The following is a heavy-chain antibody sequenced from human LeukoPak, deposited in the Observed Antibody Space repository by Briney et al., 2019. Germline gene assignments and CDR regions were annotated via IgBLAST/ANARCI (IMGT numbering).Heavy chain of an antibody. V-gene: IGHV4-28*05. Sequence: SDTLSLTCGVSGYSISSSNWWGWIRQPPGKGLEWIGYIYYSGSVNYNPSLKSRVTISVDTSKNQFSLKLSSVTAADAAVYYCVRARDIAVSWFGDLLSSETYFDYWGQGTLVTVSS. CDR3: VRARDIAVSWFGDLLSSETYFDY. CDR1: GYSISSSNW. J-gene: IGHJ4*02. D-gene: IGHD3-10*01. CDR2: IYYSGSV.